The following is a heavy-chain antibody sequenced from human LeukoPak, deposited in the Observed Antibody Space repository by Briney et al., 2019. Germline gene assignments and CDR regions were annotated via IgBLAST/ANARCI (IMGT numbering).Heavy chain of an antibody. V-gene: IGHV4-39*01. Sequence: SETLSLTCTVSGGSISSSSYYWVWLRPPPGKGLEWMGSIYYSGSTYYNPSLKSRVTISVDTSKNQLPLTLRSVTAAHTAVYYCARRLWFGELLSGHFHLWGRGTLVTVSS. J-gene: IGHJ2*01. CDR3: ARRLWFGELLSGHFHL. D-gene: IGHD3-10*01. CDR1: GGSISSSSYY. CDR2: IYYSGST.